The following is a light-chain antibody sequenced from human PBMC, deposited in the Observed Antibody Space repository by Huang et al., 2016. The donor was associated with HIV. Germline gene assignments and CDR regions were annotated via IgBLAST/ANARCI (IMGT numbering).Light chain of an antibody. CDR2: AAS. CDR1: QDIGTS. CDR3: QQLHTYPIT. V-gene: IGKV1-13*02. Sequence: AVQLTHSPSSLSASVGDTVIISCRASQDIGTSLAWYQQRTGRAPKLLISAASTLQTGVPSRFSGDSAGTYFTLFITNLQPEDFATYYCQQLHTYPITFGQGTRLDIK. J-gene: IGKJ5*01.